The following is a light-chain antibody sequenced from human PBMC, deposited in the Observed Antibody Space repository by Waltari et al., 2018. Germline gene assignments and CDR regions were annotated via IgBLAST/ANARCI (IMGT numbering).Light chain of an antibody. Sequence: EVVLTQSPGTLSLSPGETATLSCRASQSIGRYLVWYQQKSGQAPRLLIYGASTRATGIPDRFTCSWSGTDFSLTISRLEAEDFAVYYCQNHERLPATFGQGTKVEIK. CDR2: GAS. V-gene: IGKV3-20*01. CDR3: QNHERLPAT. J-gene: IGKJ1*01. CDR1: QSIGRY.